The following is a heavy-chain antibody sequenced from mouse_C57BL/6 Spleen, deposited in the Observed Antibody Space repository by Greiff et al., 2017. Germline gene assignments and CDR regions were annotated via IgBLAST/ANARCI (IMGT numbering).Heavy chain of an antibody. Sequence: QVQLQQSGPELVKPGASVKLSCKASGYTFTSYDINWVKQRPGQGLEWIGRTYPSDGSTKYNEKFKGKATLTVDTSSSTADMKLHSLTSEDSAVYYCARCGFDYSFGYWGKGTLVTVSA. J-gene: IGHJ3*01. D-gene: IGHD2-2*01. CDR1: GYTFTSYD. CDR2: TYPSDGST. CDR3: ARCGFDYSFGY. V-gene: IGHV1-85*01.